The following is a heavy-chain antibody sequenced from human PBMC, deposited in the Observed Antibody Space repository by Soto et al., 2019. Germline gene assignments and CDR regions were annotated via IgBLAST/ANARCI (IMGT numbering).Heavy chain of an antibody. CDR1: GRSMSSNY. D-gene: IGHD3-22*01. J-gene: IGHJ4*02. CDR2: VFYGGT. Sequence: PSETLSLTCSVSGRSMSSNYWSWIRQSPDKGLEWLGYVFYGGTDYNPSLGGRVSISVDTSKNQFSLKLSSVTAADTAVYYCARSHYYDSSGPFDYWGQGTLVTVSS. V-gene: IGHV4-59*08. CDR3: ARSHYYDSSGPFDY.